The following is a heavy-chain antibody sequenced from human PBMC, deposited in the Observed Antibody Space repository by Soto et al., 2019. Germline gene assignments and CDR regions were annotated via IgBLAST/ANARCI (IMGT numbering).Heavy chain of an antibody. CDR3: ARVIAVARTLVKYYGMDV. J-gene: IGHJ6*02. CDR2: ISAYNGNT. D-gene: IGHD6-19*01. Sequence: QVQLVQSGAEVKKPGASMKVSCKASGYTFTSYGISWVRQAPGQGLEWMGWISAYNGNTNYAQKLQGRVTMTTDTATSTAYMELRSLRSDDTAVYYCARVIAVARTLVKYYGMDVWGQGTTVTVSS. V-gene: IGHV1-18*01. CDR1: GYTFTSYG.